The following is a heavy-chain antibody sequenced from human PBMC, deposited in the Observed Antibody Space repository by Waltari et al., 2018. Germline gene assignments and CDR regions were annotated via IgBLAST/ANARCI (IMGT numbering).Heavy chain of an antibody. V-gene: IGHV3-23*01. Sequence: EVQLLESGGGLVHPGGSLRLSCAASGFTFSTDAMIWVRQAPGKGLEWVSDISGSGGNTYYADSVKGRFTISRDNSKNTLYLQMNSLRAEDTAVYYCAKDRCGYGDYGSDGLDSWGQGILVTVSS. J-gene: IGHJ4*02. CDR2: ISGSGGNT. D-gene: IGHD4-17*01. CDR3: AKDRCGYGDYGSDGLDS. CDR1: GFTFSTDA.